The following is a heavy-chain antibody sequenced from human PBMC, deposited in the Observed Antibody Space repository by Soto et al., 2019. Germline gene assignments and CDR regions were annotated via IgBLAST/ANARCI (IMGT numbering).Heavy chain of an antibody. J-gene: IGHJ3*02. CDR2: INPNSGGT. Sequence: GASVKVSCKASGYTFTGYYMHWVRQAPGQGLEWMGWINPNSGGTNYAQKFQGWVTMTRDTSISTAYMELSRLRSDDTAVHYCARGSNIVATITRDDAFDIWGQGTMVTVSS. CDR1: GYTFTGYY. D-gene: IGHD5-12*01. CDR3: ARGSNIVATITRDDAFDI. V-gene: IGHV1-2*04.